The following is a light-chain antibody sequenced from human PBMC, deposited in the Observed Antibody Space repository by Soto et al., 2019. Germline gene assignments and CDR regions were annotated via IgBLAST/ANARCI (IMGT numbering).Light chain of an antibody. V-gene: IGKV3-20*01. CDR1: QSVSSY. J-gene: IGKJ5*01. Sequence: EILLTQSPGALAVSPGEVATLSCRASQSVSSYLAWYQQKPGQAPRLLIYGTSSRATGIPDRFSGSGSGTDFTLTISRLEPEDFAVYYCQQYGSSITFGQGTRLEIK. CDR3: QQYGSSIT. CDR2: GTS.